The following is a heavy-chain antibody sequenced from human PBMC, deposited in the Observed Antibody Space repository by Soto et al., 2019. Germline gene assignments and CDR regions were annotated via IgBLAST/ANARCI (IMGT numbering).Heavy chain of an antibody. CDR2: IWYDGSNK. J-gene: IGHJ4*01. CDR1: GFTFSSYG. D-gene: IGHD3-22*01. V-gene: IGHV3-33*01. Sequence: GGSLRLSCAASGFTFSSYGMHWVRQAPGKGLEWVAVIWYDGSNKYYADSVKGRFTISRDNSKNTLYLQMNSLRAEDTAVYYCARGPLYYYDSSGYYYFDYWGHGTLVTVSS. CDR3: ARGPLYYYDSSGYYYFDY.